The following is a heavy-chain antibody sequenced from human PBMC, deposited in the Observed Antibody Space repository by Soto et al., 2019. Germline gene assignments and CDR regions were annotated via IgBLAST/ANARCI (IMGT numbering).Heavy chain of an antibody. CDR1: GFSLSTSGVG. D-gene: IGHD4-17*01. J-gene: IGHJ4*02. Sequence: SGPTLVNPTQTLTLTCTFSGFSLSTSGVGVGWIRQPPGKALEWLGLVYWNDDRRFRPSLKSRLTITKDTSKNQVVLTMTNMAPADTATYYCAHRRPTATAISGPSAFDFWGQGTMVTVSS. CDR2: VYWNDDR. CDR3: AHRRPTATAISGPSAFDF. V-gene: IGHV2-5*01.